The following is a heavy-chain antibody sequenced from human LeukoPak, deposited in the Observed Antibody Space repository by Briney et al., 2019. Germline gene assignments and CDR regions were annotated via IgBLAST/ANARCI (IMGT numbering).Heavy chain of an antibody. CDR3: ARGWSMLSCFWFDP. D-gene: IGHD2-8*02. J-gene: IGHJ5*02. V-gene: IGHV1-8*01. Sequence: ASVKVSCKASGYTFTIYDINWVRQATGQGLEWMGWMNPNSGNTGYAQKFQGRVTMTRNTSISTAYMELSSLRSEDTAVYYCARGWSMLSCFWFDPWGQRSLVTVSS. CDR2: MNPNSGNT. CDR1: GYTFTIYD.